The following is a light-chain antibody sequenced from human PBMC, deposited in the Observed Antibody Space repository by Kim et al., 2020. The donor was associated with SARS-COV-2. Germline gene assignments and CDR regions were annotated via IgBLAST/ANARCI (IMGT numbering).Light chain of an antibody. V-gene: IGKV1-5*03. J-gene: IGKJ2*01. Sequence: DIQMTQSPSTLSASLGDRVTITCRASQNIRSWLAWYQQKPGKAPKLLIYRASSLQSGVPSRFSGGGTGTEFTLTISSLQPDDFATYFCQQYNGPYTFGQGTKLEIK. CDR3: QQYNGPYT. CDR1: QNIRSW. CDR2: RAS.